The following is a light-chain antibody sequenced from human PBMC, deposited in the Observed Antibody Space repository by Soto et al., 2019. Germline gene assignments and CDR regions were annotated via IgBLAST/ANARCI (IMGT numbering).Light chain of an antibody. CDR2: DAS. Sequence: EIVLTQSPATLSLSPGERATLSCRASQSVNSNLAWYQQKPGQAPSLLIFDASYRATDIPARFSGSGSGTDFTLTISSLDPEDFAVYYCQQRSNWPLTFGGGTKVEIK. CDR3: QQRSNWPLT. V-gene: IGKV3-11*01. CDR1: QSVNSN. J-gene: IGKJ4*01.